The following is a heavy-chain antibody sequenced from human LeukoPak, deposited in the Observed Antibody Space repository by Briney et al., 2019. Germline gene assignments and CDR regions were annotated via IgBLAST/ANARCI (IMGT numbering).Heavy chain of an antibody. CDR3: ARIRRNCSGGSCYTLDY. Sequence: VASVKVSCKASGGTFSSYAISWVRQAPGQGLEWMGGIIPIFGTANYAQKFQGRVTITTDESTSTAYMELNSLRSEDTAVYYCARIRRNCSGGSCYTLDYWGQGTLVTVSS. J-gene: IGHJ4*02. D-gene: IGHD2-15*01. V-gene: IGHV1-69*05. CDR1: GGTFSSYA. CDR2: IIPIFGTA.